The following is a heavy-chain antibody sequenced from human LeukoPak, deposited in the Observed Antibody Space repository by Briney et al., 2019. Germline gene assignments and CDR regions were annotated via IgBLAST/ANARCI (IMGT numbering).Heavy chain of an antibody. Sequence: ASVKVSCKASGGTFSSYAISWVRQAPGQGLEWMGRIIPIFGIANYAQKFQGRVTITVDKSTSTAYMELSSLRSEDTAVYYCARTRRDGYSRFDYWGQGTLVTVSS. CDR2: IIPIFGIA. CDR1: GGTFSSYA. CDR3: ARTRRDGYSRFDY. D-gene: IGHD5-24*01. V-gene: IGHV1-69*04. J-gene: IGHJ4*02.